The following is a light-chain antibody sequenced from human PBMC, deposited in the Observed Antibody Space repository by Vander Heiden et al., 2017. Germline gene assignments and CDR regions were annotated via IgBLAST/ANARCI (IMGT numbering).Light chain of an antibody. CDR2: AVS. J-gene: IGKJ3*01. CDR1: QDIRSW. Sequence: DIPMTQSPSLVSAAIGDSVTITCRASQDIRSWLGWYQKKPGKAPELLIFAVSTLKSGVPSRFSGSGFDRDFTLTITNLQPEDVGTYSCQQLHTFPLTFGPGTTVHV. CDR3: QQLHTFPLT. V-gene: IGKV1-12*01.